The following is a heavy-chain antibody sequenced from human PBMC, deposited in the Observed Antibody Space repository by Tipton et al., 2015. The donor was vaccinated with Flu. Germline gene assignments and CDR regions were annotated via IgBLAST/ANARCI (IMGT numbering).Heavy chain of an antibody. CDR3: ARGYFRELDY. V-gene: IGHV4-59*01. D-gene: IGHD3-10*01. CDR2: IYYSGST. Sequence: TLSLTCTVSGGSISSYYWSWIRQPPGKGLEWTGYIYYSGSTNYNPSLKSRVTISVDTSKNQFSLKLSSVTAADTAVYYCARGYFRELDYWGQGTLVTVSS. J-gene: IGHJ4*02. CDR1: GGSISSYY.